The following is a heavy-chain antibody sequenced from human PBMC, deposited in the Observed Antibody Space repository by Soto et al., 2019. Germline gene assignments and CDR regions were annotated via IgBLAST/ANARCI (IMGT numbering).Heavy chain of an antibody. CDR2: ISYDGGGT. V-gene: IGHV3-30*18. CDR3: AKDHGDGFNFQRGYLDS. Sequence: PGGSLRLSCAASGFTSRFPFSGYGMHWVRQAPGKGLQWVAVISYDGGGTNYADSVKGRFTISRDNSKNKVYLQINTLRSEDTAVYYCAKDHGDGFNFQRGYLDSWGQGTLVTVSS. CDR1: GFTSRFPFSGYG. D-gene: IGHD3-22*01. J-gene: IGHJ4*02.